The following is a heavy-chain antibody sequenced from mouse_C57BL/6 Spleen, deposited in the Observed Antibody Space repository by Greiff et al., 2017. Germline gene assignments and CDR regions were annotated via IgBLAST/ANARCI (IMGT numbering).Heavy chain of an antibody. Sequence: EVQLQQSGPELVKPGASVKIPCKASGYTFTDYNMDWVKQSHGKSLEWIGDINPNNGGTIYNQKFKGKATLTVAKSSSTAYMELRSLTSEDTAVYYCAREGDYGHFDYWGQGTTLTVSS. CDR1: GYTFTDYN. J-gene: IGHJ2*01. CDR3: AREGDYGHFDY. V-gene: IGHV1-18*01. CDR2: INPNNGGT. D-gene: IGHD2-4*01.